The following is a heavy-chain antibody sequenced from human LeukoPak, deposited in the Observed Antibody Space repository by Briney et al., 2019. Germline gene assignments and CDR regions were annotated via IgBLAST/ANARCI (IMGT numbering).Heavy chain of an antibody. J-gene: IGHJ6*04. CDR2: ISYDGSNK. V-gene: IGHV3-30*04. CDR1: GFTFSSYY. Sequence: PGGSLRLSCAASGFTFSSYYMHWVRQAPGKGLEWVADISYDGSNKYYADSVKGRFTISRDNSKNTLYLQMNSLRAEDTAVYYCARGGEDSYYYYGMDVGGKGTTVTVSS. D-gene: IGHD3-10*01. CDR3: ARGGEDSYYYYGMDV.